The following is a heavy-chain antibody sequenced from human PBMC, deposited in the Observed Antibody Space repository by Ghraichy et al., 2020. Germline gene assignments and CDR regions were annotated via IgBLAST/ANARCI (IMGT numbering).Heavy chain of an antibody. CDR1: GYTFTSYY. Sequence: ASVKVSCKASGYTFTSYYTHWVRQAPGQGLEWMGIINPSGGSTSYAQKFQGRVTMTRDTSTSTVYMELSSLRSEDTAVYYCARPYSSGWYERPFDYWGQGTLVTVSS. CDR2: INPSGGST. V-gene: IGHV1-46*01. CDR3: ARPYSSGWYERPFDY. J-gene: IGHJ4*02. D-gene: IGHD6-19*01.